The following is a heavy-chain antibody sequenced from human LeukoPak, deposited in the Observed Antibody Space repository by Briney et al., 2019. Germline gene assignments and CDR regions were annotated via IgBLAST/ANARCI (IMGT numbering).Heavy chain of an antibody. CDR1: GGSISSYY. CDR2: IYYSGST. V-gene: IGHV4-59*01. Sequence: SETLSLTCTVSGGSISSYYWSWIRQPPGKGLEWIGYIYYSGSTNYNPSLKSRVTISVDTSKNPFSLKLSSVTAADTAVYYCAREALNFTMDAFDIWGQGTMVTVSS. D-gene: IGHD3-10*01. CDR3: AREALNFTMDAFDI. J-gene: IGHJ3*02.